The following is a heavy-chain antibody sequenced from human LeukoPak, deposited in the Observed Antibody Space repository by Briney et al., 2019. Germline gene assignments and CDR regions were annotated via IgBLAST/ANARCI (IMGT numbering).Heavy chain of an antibody. CDR3: AKGSSGWYNYFDY. D-gene: IGHD6-19*01. V-gene: IGHV3-23*01. CDR2: ISGSGGST. Sequence: PGGSLRLSCAAPGFTFSSYSMSWVRQAPGKGLEWVSAISGSGGSTYYADSVKGRFTISRDNSKNTLYLQMNSLRAEDTAVYYCAKGSSGWYNYFDYWGQGTLVTVSS. J-gene: IGHJ4*02. CDR1: GFTFSSYS.